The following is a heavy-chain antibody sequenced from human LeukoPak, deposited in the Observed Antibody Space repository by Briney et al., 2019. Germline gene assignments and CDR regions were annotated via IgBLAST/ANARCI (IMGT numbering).Heavy chain of an antibody. J-gene: IGHJ4*02. CDR3: ARAAYNWN. Sequence: PGGSLRLSCAASGFTFRDYVMSWVRQAPGKGLEWVSYIDPSGTALFYADSVKGRFPISRDNGKNSLYLQLRSLRADDTAVYYCARAAYNWNWGQGTLVTVSS. CDR2: IDPSGTAL. V-gene: IGHV3-11*01. D-gene: IGHD1-20*01. CDR1: GFTFRDYV.